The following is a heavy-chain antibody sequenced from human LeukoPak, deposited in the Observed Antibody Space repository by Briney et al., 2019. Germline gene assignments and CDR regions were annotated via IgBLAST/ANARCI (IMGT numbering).Heavy chain of an antibody. J-gene: IGHJ4*02. CDR2: INSDGSST. CDR3: ARGLSGYASSLGY. D-gene: IGHD6-6*01. CDR1: GFTFSSYW. Sequence: GGSLRLSCAASGFTFSSYWMHCVRQAPGKGLVWVSRINSDGSSTSYADSVRGRFSISRDNAKNTLYLQMNSLRAEDTAVYYCARGLSGYASSLGYWGQGTLVTVSA. V-gene: IGHV3-74*01.